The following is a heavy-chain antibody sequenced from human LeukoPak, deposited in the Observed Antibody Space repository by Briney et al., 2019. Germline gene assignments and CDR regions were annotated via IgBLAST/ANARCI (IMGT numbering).Heavy chain of an antibody. CDR2: IWYDGSNK. D-gene: IGHD1-26*01. CDR3: ARVSELSRLYYYGMDV. CDR1: GFTFSSYG. Sequence: GGSLRLSCAASGFTFSSYGMHWVRQAPGKGLEWVAVIWYDGSNKYYADSVKGRFTISRDNSKNTLYLQMNSLRAEDTAVYYCARVSELSRLYYYGMDVWGQGTTVTVSS. J-gene: IGHJ6*02. V-gene: IGHV3-33*01.